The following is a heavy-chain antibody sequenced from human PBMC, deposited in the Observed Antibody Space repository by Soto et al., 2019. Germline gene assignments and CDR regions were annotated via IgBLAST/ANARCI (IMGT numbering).Heavy chain of an antibody. CDR2: IYWNDDK. J-gene: IGHJ4*02. CDR1: GFSLSTSGVG. CDR3: AHSPSAAAPWYFDY. D-gene: IGHD6-13*01. V-gene: IGHV2-5*01. Sequence: QITLKESGPTLVKPTQTLTLTCTFSGFSLSTSGVGVGWIRQPPGKALEWLALIYWNDDKRYSPSLKSRLTIPKDTSKNQVVLTMTTMDPVDTATYYCAHSPSAAAPWYFDYWGQGTLVTVSS.